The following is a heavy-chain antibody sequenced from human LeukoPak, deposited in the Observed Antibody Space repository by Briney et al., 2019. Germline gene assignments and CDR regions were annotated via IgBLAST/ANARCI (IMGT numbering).Heavy chain of an antibody. CDR1: GGSISSSSYY. J-gene: IGHJ4*02. Sequence: SETLSLTCTVSGGSISSSSYYWGWIRQPPGKGLEWIGSIYYSGSTYYNPSLKSRVTISVDTSKNQFSLKLSSVTAADTAVYYCARSFGVVPFDYWGQGTLVTVSS. CDR3: ARSFGVVPFDY. CDR2: IYYSGST. D-gene: IGHD3-3*01. V-gene: IGHV4-39*07.